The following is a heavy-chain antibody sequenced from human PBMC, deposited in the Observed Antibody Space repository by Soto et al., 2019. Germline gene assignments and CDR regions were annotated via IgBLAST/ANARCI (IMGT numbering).Heavy chain of an antibody. CDR2: ISYDGSIK. V-gene: IGHV3-30-3*01. CDR3: AATRGVINPFDY. Sequence: QVQLVESGGGVVQPGRSLRLSCADSGFTFSSYAMNWVRQAPGKGLEWVAVISYDGSIKYYADSVRGRFTISRDNSKNTLYLQMNSLRADDTAVYYCAATRGVINPFDYWGQGTLVTVSS. D-gene: IGHD3-10*01. CDR1: GFTFSSYA. J-gene: IGHJ4*02.